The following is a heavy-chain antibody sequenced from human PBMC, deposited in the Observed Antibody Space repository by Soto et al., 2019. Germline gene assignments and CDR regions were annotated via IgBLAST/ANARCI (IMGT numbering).Heavy chain of an antibody. V-gene: IGHV3-7*01. D-gene: IGHD3-16*01. CDR2: TKPDGSQS. J-gene: IGHJ4*02. CDR3: LPGGDAST. CDR1: GFTFRRYW. Sequence: EVQLVESGGGLVQPGGSLRLSCAGSGFTFRRYWVNWVRQAPGKGLEWVASTKPDGSQSFYVDSVKGRFSISRDNGKDSLYLQMNGLRDEDTALYYCLPGGDASTWGQGTLVTVSS.